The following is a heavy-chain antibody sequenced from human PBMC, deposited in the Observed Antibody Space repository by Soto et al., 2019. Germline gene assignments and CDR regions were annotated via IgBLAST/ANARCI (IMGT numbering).Heavy chain of an antibody. D-gene: IGHD6-19*01. CDR3: AVSSGWYVA. CDR2: ISSSSSYT. J-gene: IGHJ5*02. V-gene: IGHV3-21*01. Sequence: PGGSLRLSCAASGFTFSSYGMHWVRQAPGKGLEWVSSISSSSSYTYYADSVKGRFTISRDNAKNSLYLQMNSLRAEDTAVYYCAVSSGWYVAWGQGTLVTVSS. CDR1: GFTFSSYG.